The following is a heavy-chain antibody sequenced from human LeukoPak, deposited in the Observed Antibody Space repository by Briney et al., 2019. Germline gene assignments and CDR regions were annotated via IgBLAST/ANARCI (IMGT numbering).Heavy chain of an antibody. J-gene: IGHJ5*02. CDR1: GGSISSYY. CDR2: IYYSGST. D-gene: IGHD2-15*01. CDR3: ARCSGGSCEQGWFDP. Sequence: SETLSLTCTVSGGSISSYYWSWIRQPPGKGLEWIGYIYYSGSTNYNPSLKSRVTISVDTCKNQFSLKLSSVTAADTAVYYCARCSGGSCEQGWFDPWGQGTLVTVSS. V-gene: IGHV4-59*01.